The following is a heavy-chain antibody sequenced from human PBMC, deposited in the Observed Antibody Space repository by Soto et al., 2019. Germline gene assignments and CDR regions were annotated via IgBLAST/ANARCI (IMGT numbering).Heavy chain of an antibody. V-gene: IGHV3-30-3*01. J-gene: IGHJ6*02. CDR1: GFTFSRFS. D-gene: IGHD2-8*01. CDR3: ARDHGMVLSDYYYGMDV. CDR2: ISYDGSKT. Sequence: QVQLVESGGGVVQPGRSLTLSCAASGFTFSRFSMHWVRQAPGKGLAWVAVISYDGSKTHYAESVKGRFNISRDDSKNTVGRQMNNLRGEDSAVYYCARDHGMVLSDYYYGMDVWGQGTKVSVSS.